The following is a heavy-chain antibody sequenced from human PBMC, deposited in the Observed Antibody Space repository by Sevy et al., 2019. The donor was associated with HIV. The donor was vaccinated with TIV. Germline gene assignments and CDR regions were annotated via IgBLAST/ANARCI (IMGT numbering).Heavy chain of an antibody. J-gene: IGHJ5*02. V-gene: IGHV1-69*13. Sequence: ASVKVSCKASGGTFSSYAISWVRQAPGQGLEWMGGIIPIFGTANYAQMFQGRVTITADESTSTAYMELSSLRSEDTAVYYCVPTTVVTNPWGQGTLVTVSS. D-gene: IGHD4-17*01. CDR2: IIPIFGTA. CDR3: VPTTVVTNP. CDR1: GGTFSSYA.